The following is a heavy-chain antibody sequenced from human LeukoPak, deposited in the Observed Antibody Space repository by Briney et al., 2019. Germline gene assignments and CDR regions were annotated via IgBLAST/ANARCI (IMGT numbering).Heavy chain of an antibody. CDR3: ARGRSYYDSSSYYRNPLFDY. CDR2: NKHTATT. Sequence: SETLSLTCAVYGGSFSPYYRSCIRHPPPNPPHPTPQNKHTATTNYNPSLNSPHTKPLHTSKNQLSLKLSSATAADTAMYYCARGRSYYDSSSYYRNPLFDYWGQGTLVTVSS. CDR1: GGSFSPYY. D-gene: IGHD3-22*01. J-gene: IGHJ4*02. V-gene: IGHV4-34*01.